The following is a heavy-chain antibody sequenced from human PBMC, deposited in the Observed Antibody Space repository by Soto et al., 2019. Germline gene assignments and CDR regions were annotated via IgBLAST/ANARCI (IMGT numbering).Heavy chain of an antibody. J-gene: IGHJ6*02. V-gene: IGHV3-30*18. CDR3: AKVHSSSWYSYYYYGMDV. CDR1: GFTFSSYG. CDR2: ISYDGSNK. D-gene: IGHD6-13*01. Sequence: GSLLLSGAASGFTFSSYGMHWVRQAPGKGLEWVAVISYDGSNKYYADSVKGRFTISRDNSKNTLYLQMNSLRAEDTAVYYCAKVHSSSWYSYYYYGMDVWGQGTTVTVSS.